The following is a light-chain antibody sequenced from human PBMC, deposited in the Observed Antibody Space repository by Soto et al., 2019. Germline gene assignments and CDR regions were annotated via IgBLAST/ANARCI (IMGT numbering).Light chain of an antibody. CDR1: QSISSW. Sequence: DIQMTQSPSTLSASVGDRVTITCRASQSISSWLGWYQQKPGKAPKLLIYKASSLESGVPSRFSGSGSGTEFPLTISSLQPDNFATYYCQQYNSYSPWTFGQGTKVQIK. J-gene: IGKJ1*01. V-gene: IGKV1-5*03. CDR2: KAS. CDR3: QQYNSYSPWT.